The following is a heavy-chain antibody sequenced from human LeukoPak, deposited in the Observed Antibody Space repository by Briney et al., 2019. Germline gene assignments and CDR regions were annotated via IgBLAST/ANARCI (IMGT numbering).Heavy chain of an antibody. V-gene: IGHV1-2*02. CDR2: INPKSGDT. CDR1: GYSFSDNY. Sequence: ASVKVSCKASGYSFSDNYVHWVRQAPGQGLEYMGWINPKSGDTNFSQRFKGRVTMTSDTSISTAYMEMRKLRSDDTAVYFCARGKDDSTGHYDAFGVWGHGTMVTVSS. J-gene: IGHJ3*01. D-gene: IGHD3-22*01. CDR3: ARGKDDSTGHYDAFGV.